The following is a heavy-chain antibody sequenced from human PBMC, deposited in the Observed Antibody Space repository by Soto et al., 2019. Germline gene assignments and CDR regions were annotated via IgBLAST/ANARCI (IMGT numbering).Heavy chain of an antibody. CDR1: GGSISSYY. CDR3: ARGPYSSSWDYYYGMDV. J-gene: IGHJ6*02. D-gene: IGHD6-13*01. V-gene: IGHV4-59*01. Sequence: SETLSLTCTVSGGSISSYYWIWIRQPPGKGLEWIGYIYYSGSTNYNPSLKSRVTISVDTSKNQFSLKLSSVTAADTVVYYCARGPYSSSWDYYYGMDVWGQGTTVTVSS. CDR2: IYYSGST.